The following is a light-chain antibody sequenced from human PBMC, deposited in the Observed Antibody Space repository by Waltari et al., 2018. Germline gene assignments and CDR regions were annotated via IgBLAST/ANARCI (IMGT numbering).Light chain of an antibody. V-gene: IGKV1-5*03. Sequence: DIQMTQSPSTLSASVGDRVTITCRASQSISSWLAWSQQKAGKAPKVLIYKASALESGVSSRFSGSGSGTEFNLTISSLQPEDVAMYFCQQYVGYTSWTFGQGTKVEI. CDR3: QQYVGYTSWT. CDR1: QSISSW. J-gene: IGKJ1*01. CDR2: KAS.